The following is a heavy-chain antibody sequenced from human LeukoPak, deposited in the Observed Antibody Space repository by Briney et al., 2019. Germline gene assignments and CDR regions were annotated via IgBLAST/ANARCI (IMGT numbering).Heavy chain of an antibody. V-gene: IGHV4-59*08. J-gene: IGHJ6*02. CDR1: GGSISSYY. CDR2: IYYSGST. Sequence: SETLSLTCTVSGGSISSYYWSWIRQPPGKGLEWIGYIYYSGSTNYNPSLKSRVTISVDTSKNQFSLKLSSVTAADTAVYYCARHSRPDYDFWGGYYSIYYYGMDVWGQGTTVTVSS. CDR3: ARHSRPDYDFWGGYYSIYYYGMDV. D-gene: IGHD3-3*01.